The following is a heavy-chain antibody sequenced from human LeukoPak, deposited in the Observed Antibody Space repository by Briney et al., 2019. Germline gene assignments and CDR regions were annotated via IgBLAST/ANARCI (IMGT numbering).Heavy chain of an antibody. CDR1: GFTVRSSY. CDR3: ARETGSAVGSTDFDS. V-gene: IGHV3-53*05. D-gene: IGHD4-17*01. CDR2: INSGGST. Sequence: PGGSLRLSCAASGFTVRSSYVSWVRQAPGKGLEWVSVINSGGSTYYADSVKGRFTISRDNSKNTLYLQMNSLRAEDAAVYYCARETGSAVGSTDFDSWGQGTLVTVSS. J-gene: IGHJ4*02.